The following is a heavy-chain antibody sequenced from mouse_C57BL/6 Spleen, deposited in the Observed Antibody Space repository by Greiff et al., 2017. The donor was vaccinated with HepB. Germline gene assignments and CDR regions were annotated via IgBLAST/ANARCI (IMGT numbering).Heavy chain of an antibody. CDR1: GYTFTSYW. D-gene: IGHD1-1*01. CDR3: ARQDGSSYWFAY. CDR2: IYPGSGST. Sequence: QVQLQQSGAELVKPGASVKMSCKASGYTFTSYWITWVKQRPGQGLEWIGDIYPGSGSTNYNEKFKSKATLTVDTSSSTAYMQLSSLTSEDSAVYYCARQDGSSYWFAYWGQGTLVTVSA. V-gene: IGHV1-55*01. J-gene: IGHJ3*01.